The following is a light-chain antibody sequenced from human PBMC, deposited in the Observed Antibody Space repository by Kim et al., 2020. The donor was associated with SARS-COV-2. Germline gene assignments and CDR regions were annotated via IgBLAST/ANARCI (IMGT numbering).Light chain of an antibody. CDR2: AAS. Sequence: ASVGDRVTITCRASQDIANSLAWYQQKPGKVPKLMIYAASTLQSGVPSRFSGSGSGTQFTLTIGSLQTEDVATYYCQKYNSAPWTFGPGTKVDIK. CDR3: QKYNSAPWT. V-gene: IGKV1-27*01. CDR1: QDIANS. J-gene: IGKJ1*01.